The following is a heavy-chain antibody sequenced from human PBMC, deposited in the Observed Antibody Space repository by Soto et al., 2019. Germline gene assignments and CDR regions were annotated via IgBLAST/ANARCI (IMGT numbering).Heavy chain of an antibody. CDR3: ASEGPIYDFWSGYLLSKVNWASMYNWFDP. CDR1: GFTFSSYA. CDR2: ISGSGGST. V-gene: IGHV3-23*01. Sequence: GGSLRLSCAASGFTFSSYAMSWVRQAPGKGLEWVSAISGSGGSTYYADTVKGRFTISRDNSKNTLYLQMNSLRAEDTAIYYSASEGPIYDFWSGYLLSKVNWASMYNWFDPWGQGTLVTVSS. J-gene: IGHJ5*02. D-gene: IGHD3-3*01.